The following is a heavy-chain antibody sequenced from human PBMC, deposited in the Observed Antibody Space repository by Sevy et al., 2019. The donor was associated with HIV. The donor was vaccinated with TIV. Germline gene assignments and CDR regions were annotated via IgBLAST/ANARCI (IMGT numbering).Heavy chain of an antibody. CDR3: ARDLPPSATTVAHFDY. Sequence: GGYLRLSCAASGFTFSSYEMNWVRQAPGKGLEWVSYISNSGTTRSYADSVRGRFTISRDNAGNSLYLQMKSLRAEDTAVYYCARDLPPSATTVAHFDYWGHGTLVTVSS. CDR2: ISNSGTTR. CDR1: GFTFSSYE. V-gene: IGHV3-48*03. D-gene: IGHD4-17*01. J-gene: IGHJ4*01.